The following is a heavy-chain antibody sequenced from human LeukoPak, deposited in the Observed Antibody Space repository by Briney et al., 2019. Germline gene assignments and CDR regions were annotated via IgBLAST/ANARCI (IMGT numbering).Heavy chain of an antibody. CDR3: AKPGELLNVFDY. V-gene: IGHV3-30*18. CDR1: GFTFSSYG. D-gene: IGHD1-26*01. J-gene: IGHJ4*02. Sequence: GGSLRLSCAASGFTFSSYGTHWVRQAPGKGLEWVAVISYDGSNKYYADSVKGRFTISRDNSKNTLYLQMNSLRAEDTAVYYCAKPGELLNVFDYWGQGTLVTVSS. CDR2: ISYDGSNK.